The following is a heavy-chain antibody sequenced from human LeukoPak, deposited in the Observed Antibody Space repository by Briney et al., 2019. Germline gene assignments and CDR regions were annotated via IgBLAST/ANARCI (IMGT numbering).Heavy chain of an antibody. CDR1: GFTFSSYA. CDR3: ARRVSPPYYFDY. Sequence: PGGPLRLSCAASGFTFSSYAMTWVRQAPGKGLGWVSAISTIGGSAYYADSVKGRFPNSKDNAKHTLYLQMHSLSAEDTAVYYCARRVSPPYYFDYEGQGTLVTVSS. CDR2: ISTIGGSA. J-gene: IGHJ4*02. V-gene: IGHV3-23*01.